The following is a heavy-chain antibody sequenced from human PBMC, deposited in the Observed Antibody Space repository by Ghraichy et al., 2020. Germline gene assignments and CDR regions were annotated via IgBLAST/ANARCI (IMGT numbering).Heavy chain of an antibody. J-gene: IGHJ5*02. Sequence: SETLSLTCTVSGGSISSSSYYWGWIRQPPGKGLEWIGTIYFSGSTYYNPSLRSRVTISVDTSKNPFSLQLSSVTAADTAVYYCAKDSYYYDTIGYRGWFDPWGQGTLVTVSS. CDR2: IYFSGST. CDR1: GGSISSSSYY. D-gene: IGHD3-22*01. V-gene: IGHV4-39*02. CDR3: AKDSYYYDTIGYRGWFDP.